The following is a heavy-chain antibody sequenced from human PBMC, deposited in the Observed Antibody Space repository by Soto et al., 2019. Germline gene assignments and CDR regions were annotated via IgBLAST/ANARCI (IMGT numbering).Heavy chain of an antibody. Sequence: PGGSLRLSCAASGFTFSSYAMSWVRQAPGKGLEWVSAISGSGGRTYYADSVKGRFTISRDNSKNTLYLQMNSLRAEDTAVYYCAKARAQYYDFWSGYPVDYWGQGTLVTVSS. CDR3: AKARAQYYDFWSGYPVDY. V-gene: IGHV3-23*01. D-gene: IGHD3-3*01. CDR1: GFTFSSYA. CDR2: ISGSGGRT. J-gene: IGHJ4*02.